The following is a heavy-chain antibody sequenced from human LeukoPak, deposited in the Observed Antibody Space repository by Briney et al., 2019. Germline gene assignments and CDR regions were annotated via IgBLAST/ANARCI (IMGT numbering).Heavy chain of an antibody. V-gene: IGHV4-59*01. Sequence: PSETLSPTCTVSGGSISSYYWSWIRQPPGKGLEWIGYIYYSGSTNYNPSLKSRVTISVDTSKNQFSLKLSSVTAADTAVYYCARADYMDVWGKGTTVTVPS. CDR1: GGSISSYY. J-gene: IGHJ6*03. CDR3: ARADYMDV. CDR2: IYYSGST.